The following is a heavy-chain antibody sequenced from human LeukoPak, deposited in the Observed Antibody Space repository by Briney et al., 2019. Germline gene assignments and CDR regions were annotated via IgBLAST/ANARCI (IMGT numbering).Heavy chain of an antibody. V-gene: IGHV3-11*04. D-gene: IGHD2-15*01. CDR2: ISRSGNSI. J-gene: IGHJ3*02. CDR1: GFTFSDYY. CDR3: ASIYCSGGSCYKERLAFDI. Sequence: PGGSLRLSCVASGFTFSDYYMSWVRQAPGKGLEWVSYISRSGNSIDYADSVKGRFTISRDNAKNSLYLQMNSLRAEDTAVYYCASIYCSGGSCYKERLAFDIWGQGTMVTVSS.